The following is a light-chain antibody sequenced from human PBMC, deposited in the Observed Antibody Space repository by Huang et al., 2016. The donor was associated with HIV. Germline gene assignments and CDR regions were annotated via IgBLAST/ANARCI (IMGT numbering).Light chain of an antibody. J-gene: IGKJ4*01. CDR2: DAS. CDR3: QQRSNWLT. V-gene: IGKV3-11*01. CDR1: QSVSSY. Sequence: EIVLTQSPATLSLSPGERATLSCRASQSVSSYLALYQQKPGQAPRLLIYDASNRATGIPARFSGSVSGTDFTLTISSLEPEDFAVYYCQQRSNWLTFGGGTKVEIK.